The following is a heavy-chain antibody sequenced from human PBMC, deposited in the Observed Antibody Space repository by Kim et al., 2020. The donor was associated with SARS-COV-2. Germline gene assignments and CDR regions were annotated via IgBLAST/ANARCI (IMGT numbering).Heavy chain of an antibody. D-gene: IGHD3-10*01. Sequence: TYNADSVKGRFTISRDNAKNTMYLQMNSLRAEDTAVYYCARGSGNFGDFDYWGQGTLVTVSS. V-gene: IGHV3-74*01. J-gene: IGHJ4*02. CDR2: T. CDR3: ARGSGNFGDFDY.